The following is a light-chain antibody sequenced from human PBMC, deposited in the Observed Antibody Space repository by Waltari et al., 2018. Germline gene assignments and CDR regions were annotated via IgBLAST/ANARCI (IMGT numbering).Light chain of an antibody. J-gene: IGKJ4*01. CDR2: GAS. CDR3: QQYNNWPPLT. V-gene: IGKV3-15*01. CDR1: QSVSSN. Sequence: EIVMTQSPATMSVSPGERDTLSCRASQSVSSNLAWYQQKPGQAPRLLIYGASTRATGIPARFSCSGSGTEFTLTISSLQSEDFAVYYCQQYNNWPPLTFGGGTKVEIK.